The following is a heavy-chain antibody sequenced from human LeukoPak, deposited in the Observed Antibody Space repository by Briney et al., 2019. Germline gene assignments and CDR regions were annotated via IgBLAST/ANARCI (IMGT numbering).Heavy chain of an antibody. J-gene: IGHJ3*02. CDR2: INKDATIT. CDR3: PRSGIGRAFDI. Sequence: GGSLRLSCAASAFSINNFWMHWVRQGPGKGLEWVSRINKDATITTYADSVKGRFTVSRDNVKNMVYLDMNGLRGDDTAVYYCPRSGIGRAFDIWGQGATVTVSS. CDR1: AFSINNFW. V-gene: IGHV3-74*03. D-gene: IGHD3-10*01.